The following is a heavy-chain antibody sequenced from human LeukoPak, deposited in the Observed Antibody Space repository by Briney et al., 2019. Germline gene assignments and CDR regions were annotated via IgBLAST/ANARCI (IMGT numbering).Heavy chain of an antibody. Sequence: SVTVSFTASGGTFSSYAISWVRQAPGQGLEWMGGIIPIFGTANYAQKFQGRVTITADESTSTAYMELSSLRSEDTAVYYCARATLLWFGELVDDWGQGTLVTVSS. CDR1: GGTFSSYA. J-gene: IGHJ4*02. CDR2: IIPIFGTA. D-gene: IGHD3-10*01. CDR3: ARATLLWFGELVDD. V-gene: IGHV1-69*01.